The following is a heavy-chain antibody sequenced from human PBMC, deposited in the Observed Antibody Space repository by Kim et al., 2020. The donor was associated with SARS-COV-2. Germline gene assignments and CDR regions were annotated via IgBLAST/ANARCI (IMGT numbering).Heavy chain of an antibody. CDR1: GGSISSGSYY. CDR2: IYTSGST. CDR3: ARETVVVTATTIDY. J-gene: IGHJ4*02. Sequence: SETLSLTCTVSGGSISSGSYYWSWIRQPAGKGLEWIGRIYTSGSTNYNPSLKSRVTISVDTSKNQFSLKLSSVTAADTAVYYCARETVVVTATTIDYWGQGTLVTVSS. V-gene: IGHV4-61*02. D-gene: IGHD2-21*02.